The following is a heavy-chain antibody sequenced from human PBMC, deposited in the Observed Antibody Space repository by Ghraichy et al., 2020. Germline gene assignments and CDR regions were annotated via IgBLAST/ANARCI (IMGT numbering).Heavy chain of an antibody. CDR2: IYYSGST. Sequence: SETLSLTCTVSGGSISSYYWSWIRQPPGKGLEWIGYIYYSGSTNYNPSLKSRVTISVDTSKNQFSLKLSSVTAADTAVYYCARAVRVFGIWYFDYWGQGTLVTVSS. CDR3: ARAVRVFGIWYFDY. CDR1: GGSISSYY. J-gene: IGHJ4*02. V-gene: IGHV4-59*01. D-gene: IGHD3-16*01.